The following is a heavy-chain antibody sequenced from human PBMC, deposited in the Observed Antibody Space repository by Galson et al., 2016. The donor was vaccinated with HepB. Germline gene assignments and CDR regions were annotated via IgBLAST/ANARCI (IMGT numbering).Heavy chain of an antibody. CDR1: GFALSSYG. D-gene: IGHD3-3*01. CDR3: AKSAMEWLHLPRPLDF. J-gene: IGHJ4*02. CDR2: ISYDEIKT. V-gene: IGHV3-30*18. Sequence: SLRLSCAVSGFALSSYGMHWVRQVPGKGLEWVAVISYDEIKTDYADSVKGRFTISGDNSNKTLFLHMESLSPEDTALYFCAKSAMEWLHLPRPLDFWGQGALVTVSS.